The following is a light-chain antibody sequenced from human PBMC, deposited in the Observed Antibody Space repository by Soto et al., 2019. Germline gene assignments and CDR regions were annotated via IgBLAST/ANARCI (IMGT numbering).Light chain of an antibody. CDR2: EVA. CDR1: SSDVGAYNL. Sequence: QPALTEPASGSGSRGQWITISCSGTSSDVGAYNLVSWYQQYPGKAPQLMIYEVATRPSGVSNRFCASKSGNTASLTISGLQAEDEADYYCGSYAGSAEVFGTGPKVTVL. J-gene: IGLJ1*01. V-gene: IGLV2-23*02. CDR3: GSYAGSAEV.